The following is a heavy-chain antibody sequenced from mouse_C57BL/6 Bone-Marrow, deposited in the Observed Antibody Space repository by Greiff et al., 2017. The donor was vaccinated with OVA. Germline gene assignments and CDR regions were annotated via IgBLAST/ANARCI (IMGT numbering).Heavy chain of an antibody. CDR2: IYPRSGNT. D-gene: IGHD1-1*01. CDR1: GYTFTSYG. V-gene: IGHV1-81*01. Sequence: QVQLQQSGAELARPGASVKLSCKASGYTFTSYGISWVKQRTGQGLEWIGEIYPRSGNTYYNEKFKGKATLTADKSSSTAYMELRSLTSEDSAVYFCARAPPYYGRRCFDVWGTGTTVTVSS. CDR3: ARAPPYYGRRCFDV. J-gene: IGHJ1*03.